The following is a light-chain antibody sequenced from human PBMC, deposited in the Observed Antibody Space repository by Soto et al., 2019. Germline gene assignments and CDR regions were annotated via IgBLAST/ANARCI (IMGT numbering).Light chain of an antibody. V-gene: IGLV2-14*03. CDR1: SSDIGGSDF. CDR2: DAS. J-gene: IGLJ2*01. Sequence: QPVLTQPASVSGSPGQSITISCTGTSSDIGGSDFVSWYQHHPGKAPKLLIYDASDRPSGISDHFSGSKSGDTASLTISGLRAEDEADYYCSSFSRSTTPMLFGGGTKLTVL. CDR3: SSFSRSTTPML.